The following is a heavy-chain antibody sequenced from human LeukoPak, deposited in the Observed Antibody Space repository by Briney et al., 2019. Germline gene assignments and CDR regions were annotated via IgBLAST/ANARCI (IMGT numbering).Heavy chain of an antibody. D-gene: IGHD3-3*01. V-gene: IGHV1-69*04. CDR1: GGTFSSYT. J-gene: IGHJ6*03. Sequence: SVKVSCKASGGTFSSYTISWVRQAPGQGLEWMGRIIPILGIANYAQKFQGRVTITADKSTSTAYMELSSLRSGDTAVYYCARDSYDFWSGRFYYYYYMDVWRKGTTVTVSS. CDR3: ARDSYDFWSGRFYYYYYMDV. CDR2: IIPILGIA.